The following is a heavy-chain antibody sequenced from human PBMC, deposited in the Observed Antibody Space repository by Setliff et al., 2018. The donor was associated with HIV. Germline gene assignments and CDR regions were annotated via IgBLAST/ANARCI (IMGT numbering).Heavy chain of an antibody. D-gene: IGHD3-16*01. V-gene: IGHV3-7*01. CDR1: GITFSSYW. Sequence: SCEVSGITFSSYWMSWVRQTPGKGLEWVANIKQDGSENSYVGSVRGRFTISRDNANNSLYLQMNSLRADDTAVYYCARGQTSMLNWGQGTLVTVSS. CDR3: ARGQTSMLN. J-gene: IGHJ4*02. CDR2: IKQDGSEN.